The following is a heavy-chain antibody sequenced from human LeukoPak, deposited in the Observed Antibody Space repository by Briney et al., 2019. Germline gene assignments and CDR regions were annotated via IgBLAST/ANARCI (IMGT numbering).Heavy chain of an antibody. CDR2: IIPIFGTA. CDR3: AREVGLNWFDP. V-gene: IGHV1-69*13. Sequence: SVKVSCKASGYTFTSYAISWVRQAPGQGLEWMGGIIPIFGTANYAQKFQGRVAITADASTSTAYMELSSLRSEDTAVYYCAREVGLNWFDPWGQGTLVTVSS. D-gene: IGHD2-2*01. J-gene: IGHJ5*02. CDR1: GYTFTSYA.